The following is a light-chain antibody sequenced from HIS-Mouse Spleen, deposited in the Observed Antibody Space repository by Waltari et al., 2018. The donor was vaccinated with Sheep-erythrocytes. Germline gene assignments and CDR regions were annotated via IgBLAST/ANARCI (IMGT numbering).Light chain of an antibody. CDR3: QAWDSSAWG. V-gene: IGLV3-1*01. J-gene: IGLJ3*02. CDR2: QDS. Sequence: SYELTQPPSVSVSPGQTASITCSGDQLGDKYACWYQQKPGQSPVMVIYQDSKRPSGIPERFSGSNSGNTATLTISGTQAMDEADYYCQAWDSSAWGFGGGTKLTVL. CDR1: QLGDKY.